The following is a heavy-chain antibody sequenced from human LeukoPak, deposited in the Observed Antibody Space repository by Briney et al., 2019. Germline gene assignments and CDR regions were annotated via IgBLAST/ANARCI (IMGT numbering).Heavy chain of an antibody. J-gene: IGHJ4*02. Sequence: SETLSLTCAVYGGSFSGYYWSWIRQPPGKGLEWIGYIYYSGSTNYNPSLKSRVTISVDTSKNQFSLKLSSVTAADTAVYYCARVWLSSGWLYYFDYWGQGTLVTVSS. CDR2: IYYSGST. CDR3: ARVWLSSGWLYYFDY. V-gene: IGHV4-59*01. D-gene: IGHD6-19*01. CDR1: GGSFSGYY.